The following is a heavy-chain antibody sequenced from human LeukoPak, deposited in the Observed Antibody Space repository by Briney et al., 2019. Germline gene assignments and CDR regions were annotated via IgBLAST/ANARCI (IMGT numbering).Heavy chain of an antibody. CDR1: GFNFSTYA. D-gene: IGHD1-26*01. CDR2: ITGSGSRT. Sequence: GGSLRLSCAASGFNFSTYAITWVRQAPGKGLEWVAGITGSGSRTHYADSVKGRFTISRDNSKNTLYPQMSSLRAEDMAIYYCAKEVGATSSYYTMDVWGQGTTVTVSS. CDR3: AKEVGATSSYYTMDV. V-gene: IGHV3-23*01. J-gene: IGHJ6*02.